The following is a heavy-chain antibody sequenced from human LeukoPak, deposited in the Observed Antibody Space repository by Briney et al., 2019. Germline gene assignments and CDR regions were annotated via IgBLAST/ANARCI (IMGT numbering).Heavy chain of an antibody. CDR2: ISSSSSYI. V-gene: IGHV3-21*01. CDR3: ARAVDCSSTSCYVLYYYYYGMDV. Sequence: GGPLRLSCAASGFTFSSYSMNWVRQAPGKGLEWVSSISSSSSYIYYADSVRGRFTISRDNAKNSLYLQMNSLRAEDTAVYYCARAVDCSSTSCYVLYYYYYGMDVWGQGTTVTVSS. J-gene: IGHJ6*02. D-gene: IGHD2-2*01. CDR1: GFTFSSYS.